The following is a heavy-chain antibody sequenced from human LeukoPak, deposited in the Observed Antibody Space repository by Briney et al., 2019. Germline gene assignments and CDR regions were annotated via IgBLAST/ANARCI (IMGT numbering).Heavy chain of an antibody. J-gene: IGHJ4*02. Sequence: GGSLRLSCAASGFIFSSSGMHWVRQAPGKGLEWVAFIRYDGSYNYYADSVKGRFTISRDSSKKTLYLQMYSLRVEDTAVYYCAKAMTTVTPFDYWGQGTLVTVSS. CDR1: GFIFSSSG. CDR2: IRYDGSYN. D-gene: IGHD4-17*01. CDR3: AKAMTTVTPFDY. V-gene: IGHV3-30*02.